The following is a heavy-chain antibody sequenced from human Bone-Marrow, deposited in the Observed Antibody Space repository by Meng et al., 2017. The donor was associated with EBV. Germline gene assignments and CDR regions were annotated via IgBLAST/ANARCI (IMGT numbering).Heavy chain of an antibody. J-gene: IGHJ4*02. V-gene: IGHV1-8*01. Sequence: QVQLVQSGAEVEKPGASVKVSCKASGYTFTNYDINWVRQATGQGLEWVGWMNPNSGNTGYAQKFQGRVTMTRNTSISTAYMELSSLRSEDTAAYYCARGPTCGYNCPYYFDFWGQGTLVTASS. CDR3: ARGPTCGYNCPYYFDF. CDR2: MNPNSGNT. CDR1: GYTFTNYD. D-gene: IGHD5-24*01.